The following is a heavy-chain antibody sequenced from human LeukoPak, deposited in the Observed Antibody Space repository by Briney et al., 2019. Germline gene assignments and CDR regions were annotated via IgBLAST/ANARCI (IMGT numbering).Heavy chain of an antibody. CDR1: GGSFSGYY. V-gene: IGHV4-34*01. CDR2: INHSGST. D-gene: IGHD3-10*01. J-gene: IGHJ5*02. CDR3: ARHYYGSGSYRWFDP. Sequence: PSETLSLTCAVYGGSFSGYYWSWIRQPPGKGLEWIGEINHSGSTNYNPSLKSRVTISVDTSKNQFSLKLSSVTAADTAVYYCARHYYGSGSYRWFDPWGQGTLVTVSS.